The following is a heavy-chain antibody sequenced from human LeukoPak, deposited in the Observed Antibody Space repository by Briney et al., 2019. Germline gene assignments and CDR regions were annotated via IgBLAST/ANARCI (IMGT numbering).Heavy chain of an antibody. CDR1: GFTFSSYG. J-gene: IGHJ4*02. D-gene: IGHD3-3*01. CDR2: ISYDGSNK. V-gene: IGHV3-30*18. Sequence: GGSLRLSCAASGFTFSSYGMHWVRQAPGKGLEWVAVISYDGSNKYYADSVKGRFTISRDNSKNTLYLQMNSLRAEDTAVYYCAKDVTFFLGVVREGLDYWGQGTLVTVSS. CDR3: AKDVTFFLGVVREGLDY.